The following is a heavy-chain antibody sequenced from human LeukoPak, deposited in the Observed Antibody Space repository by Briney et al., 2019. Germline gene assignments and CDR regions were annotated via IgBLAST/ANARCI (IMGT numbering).Heavy chain of an antibody. D-gene: IGHD3-22*01. J-gene: IGHJ5*01. V-gene: IGHV3-43*02. CDR3: ARESDSSGCYDS. Sequence: GGSLRLSCAAPGFSFDDYAMHWVRQAPGKGLEWVSLISGDGGSTFYADSVKGRFTISRDNSKNSLYLQMSSLRSEDTALYYCARESDSSGCYDSWGQGTLVTVSS. CDR2: ISGDGGST. CDR1: GFSFDDYA.